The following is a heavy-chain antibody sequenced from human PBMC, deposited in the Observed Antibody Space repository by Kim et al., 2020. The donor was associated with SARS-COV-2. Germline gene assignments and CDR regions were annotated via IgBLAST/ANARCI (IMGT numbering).Heavy chain of an antibody. Sequence: SETLSLTCTVSGGSISSYYWSWIRQPPGKGLEWIGYIYYSGSTNYNPSLKSRVTISVDTSKNQFSLKLSSVTAADTAVYYCARHGSSSSWNTLEDNWFDPWGQGTLVTVSS. CDR3: ARHGSSSSWNTLEDNWFDP. V-gene: IGHV4-59*08. CDR1: GGSISSYY. J-gene: IGHJ5*02. D-gene: IGHD6-13*01. CDR2: IYYSGST.